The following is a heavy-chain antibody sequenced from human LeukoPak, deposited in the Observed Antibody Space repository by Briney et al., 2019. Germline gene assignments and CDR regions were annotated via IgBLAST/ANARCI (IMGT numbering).Heavy chain of an antibody. CDR3: AKGRGSNWDRGDC. D-gene: IGHD1/OR15-1a*01. CDR1: GFTFRSYN. Sequence: GGSLRLSCAASGFTFRSYNMVWVRQAPGEGLEWVSSIRGSGGITYYADSVKGRFTISRDESKNTLYLQMNSLRAEDTAVYYCAKGRGSNWDRGDCWGQGTLVTVSS. CDR2: IRGSGGIT. V-gene: IGHV3-23*01. J-gene: IGHJ4*02.